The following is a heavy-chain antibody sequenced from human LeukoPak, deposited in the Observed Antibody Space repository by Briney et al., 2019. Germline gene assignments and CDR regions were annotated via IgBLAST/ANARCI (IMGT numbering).Heavy chain of an antibody. CDR3: ARVTEIRIFGVVSRWFDP. D-gene: IGHD3-3*01. J-gene: IGHJ5*02. CDR2: IYYSGSA. V-gene: IGHV4-61*08. CDR1: GGSISSGGYY. Sequence: SETLSLTCTVSGGSISSGGYYWSWIRQHPGKGLEWIGYIYYSGSANYNPSLKSRVTISVDTSKNQFSLKLSSVTAADTAVYYCARVTEIRIFGVVSRWFDPWGQGTLVTVSS.